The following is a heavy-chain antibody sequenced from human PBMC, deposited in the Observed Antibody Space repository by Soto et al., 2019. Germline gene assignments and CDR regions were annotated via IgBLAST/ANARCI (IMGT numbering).Heavy chain of an antibody. V-gene: IGHV4-59*01. CDR3: ARFGDFWSGYYTDTYWFDP. Sequence: SETLSLTCTVSGGSISSYYWSWIRQPPGKGLEWIGYIYYSGSTNYNPSLKSRVTISVDTSKNQFSLKLSSVTAADTAVYYCARFGDFWSGYYTDTYWFDPWGQGTLVTVSS. CDR2: IYYSGST. J-gene: IGHJ5*02. CDR1: GGSISSYY. D-gene: IGHD3-3*01.